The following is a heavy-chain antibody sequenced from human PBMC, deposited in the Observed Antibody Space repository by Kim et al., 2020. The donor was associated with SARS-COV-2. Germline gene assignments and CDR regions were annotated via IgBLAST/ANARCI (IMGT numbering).Heavy chain of an antibody. CDR2: ISSSGSTI. D-gene: IGHD4-17*01. J-gene: IGHJ6*02. CDR1: GFTFSSYE. V-gene: IGHV3-48*03. CDR3: AREAYGVWYYYGMDV. Sequence: GGSLRLSCAASGFTFSSYEMNWVRQAPGKGLEWVSYISSSGSTIYYADSVKGRFTISRDNAKNSLYLQMNILRAEDTAVYYCAREAYGVWYYYGMDVWGQGTTVTVSS.